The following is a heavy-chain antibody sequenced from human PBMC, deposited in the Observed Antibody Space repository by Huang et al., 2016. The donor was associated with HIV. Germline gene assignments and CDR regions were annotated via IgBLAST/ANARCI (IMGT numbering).Heavy chain of an antibody. J-gene: IGHJ4*02. V-gene: IGHV3-30*18. D-gene: IGHD6-13*01. CDR3: AKGGSAAAVLDF. CDR1: GFTFSLYG. CDR2: ISYDGKTK. Sequence: QVQLVESGGGVVQPGRFLRISCAASGFTFSLYGMHWVRQAPGKGMEGVAVISYDGKTKYYAESVKGRFTISRENSKTTLYLQMNRLRVEDTALYYCAKGGSAAAVLDFWGQGTLVTVSS.